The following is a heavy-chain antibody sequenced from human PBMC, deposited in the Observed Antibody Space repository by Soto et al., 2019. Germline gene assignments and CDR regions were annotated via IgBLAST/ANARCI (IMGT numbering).Heavy chain of an antibody. CDR1: GYTFTSYD. CDR2: MNPNSGNT. D-gene: IGHD3-3*01. V-gene: IGHV1-8*01. Sequence: QVQLVQSGAEVKKLGASVKVSCKASGYTFTSYDINWVRQATGQGLEWMGWMNPNSGNTGYAQKFQGRVTMTMNTASSTPDIERSSLRSEDTAVYYCASPARNYNFWSGYSFDIWGKGTMVTVSS. CDR3: ASPARNYNFWSGYSFDI. J-gene: IGHJ3*02.